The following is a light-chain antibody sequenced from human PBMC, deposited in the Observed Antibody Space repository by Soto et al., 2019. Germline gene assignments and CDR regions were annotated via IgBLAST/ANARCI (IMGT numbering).Light chain of an antibody. Sequence: AIQMTQSPSFLSTSVGNRVTITCRASQAIRNDLGWYQKKPGKAPKLLIYAASILQSGVPSRFIGRGYGTDFTLTISSLQPEDIATYYCLQDYNYPRTFGQGTKVEIK. CDR2: AAS. J-gene: IGKJ1*01. V-gene: IGKV1-6*01. CDR1: QAIRND. CDR3: LQDYNYPRT.